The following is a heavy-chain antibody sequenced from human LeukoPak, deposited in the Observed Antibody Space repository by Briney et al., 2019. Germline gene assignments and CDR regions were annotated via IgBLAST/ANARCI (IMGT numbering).Heavy chain of an antibody. J-gene: IGHJ4*02. V-gene: IGHV1-18*04. CDR3: ARVRFLNYPDY. CDR1: GYTFTGYY. CDR2: ISAYNGNT. D-gene: IGHD3-3*01. Sequence: ASVKVSCKASGYTFTGYYMHWVRQAPGQGLEWMGWISAYNGNTNYAQKLQGRVTMTTDTSTSTAYMELRSLRSDDTAVYYCARVRFLNYPDYWGQGTLVTVSS.